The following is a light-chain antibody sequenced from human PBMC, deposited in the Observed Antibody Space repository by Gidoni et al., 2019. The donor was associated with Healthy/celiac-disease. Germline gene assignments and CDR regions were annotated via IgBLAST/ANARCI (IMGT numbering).Light chain of an antibody. CDR1: QSVSSY. CDR3: QQRNSWPPT. CDR2: DAS. Sequence: IVLTQSPATLSLSPGERATLPCRASQSVSSYLAWYQQKPGQAPRLLIYDASNRATGIPARFSGSGSGTDFTLTISSLEPEDFAVYYCQQRNSWPPTFGQGTKVEIK. J-gene: IGKJ1*01. V-gene: IGKV3-11*01.